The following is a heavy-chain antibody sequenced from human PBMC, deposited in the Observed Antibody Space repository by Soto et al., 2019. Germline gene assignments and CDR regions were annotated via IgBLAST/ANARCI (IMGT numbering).Heavy chain of an antibody. CDR1: GFTFSSYS. Sequence: GGSLRLSCAASGFTFSSYSMNWVRQAPGMGLEWVSSISSSGIYIYYADSVKGRFTSSRDNAKNSLYLQMNSLRAEDTAVYYCARASNYYDSSGSDAFDIWGQGTMVTVSS. J-gene: IGHJ3*02. CDR3: ARASNYYDSSGSDAFDI. V-gene: IGHV3-21*01. CDR2: ISSSGIYI. D-gene: IGHD3-22*01.